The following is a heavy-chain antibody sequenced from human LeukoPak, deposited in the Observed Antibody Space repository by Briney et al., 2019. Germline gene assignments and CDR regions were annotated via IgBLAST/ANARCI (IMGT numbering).Heavy chain of an antibody. CDR2: ISYDGSNK. D-gene: IGHD1-26*01. J-gene: IGHJ6*04. CDR1: GFTFSSYG. Sequence: QTGGSLRLSCAASGFTFSSYGMHWVRQAPGKGLEWVAVISYDGSNKYYADSVKGRFTISRDNSKNTLYLQMNSLRAEDTAVYYCAKATDGEGSSLGAGREKESYYYYGMDVWGKGTTVTVSS. CDR3: AKATDGEGSSLGAGREKESYYYYGMDV. V-gene: IGHV3-30*18.